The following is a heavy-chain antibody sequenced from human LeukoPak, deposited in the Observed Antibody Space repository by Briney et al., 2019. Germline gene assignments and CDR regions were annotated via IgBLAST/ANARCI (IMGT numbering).Heavy chain of an antibody. CDR3: AREVYCSHTTCYYFDY. Sequence: PGGSLRLSCAASGFTFSTHWMIWVRQAPGMGLEWVANVKGDGSEKYYVDSVKGRFTISRDNAKNSLYLQMNSLRAEDTAVYYCAREVYCSHTTCYYFDYWGLGTLVTVSS. V-gene: IGHV3-7*01. CDR2: VKGDGSEK. CDR1: GFTFSTHW. D-gene: IGHD2/OR15-2a*01. J-gene: IGHJ4*02.